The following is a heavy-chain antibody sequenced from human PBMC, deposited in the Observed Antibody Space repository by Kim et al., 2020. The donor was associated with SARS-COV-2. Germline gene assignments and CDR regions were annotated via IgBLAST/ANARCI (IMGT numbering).Heavy chain of an antibody. J-gene: IGHJ6*02. Sequence: SETLSLTCAVYGGSFSGYYWSWIRQPPGKGLEWIGEINHSGSTNYNPSLKSRVTISVDTSKNQFSLKLSSVTAADTAVYYCARDRHGGYGMDVWGQGTTVTVSS. CDR1: GGSFSGYY. CDR3: ARDRHGGYGMDV. CDR2: INHSGST. V-gene: IGHV4-34*01. D-gene: IGHD2-15*01.